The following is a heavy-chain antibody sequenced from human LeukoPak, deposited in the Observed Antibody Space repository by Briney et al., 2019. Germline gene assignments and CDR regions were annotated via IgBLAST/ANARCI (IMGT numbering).Heavy chain of an antibody. D-gene: IGHD3-10*01. CDR1: GYTFTSYD. CDR3: ARTYGSGSHSLSY. V-gene: IGHV1-8*03. CDR2: MNPNSGNT. J-gene: IGHJ4*02. Sequence: ASVKVSCKASGYTFTSYDINWVRQAAGQGLEWMGWMNPNSGNTGYAQEFQGRVTITRNTSISTAYMELSSLRSEDTAVYYCARTYGSGSHSLSYWGQGTLVTVSS.